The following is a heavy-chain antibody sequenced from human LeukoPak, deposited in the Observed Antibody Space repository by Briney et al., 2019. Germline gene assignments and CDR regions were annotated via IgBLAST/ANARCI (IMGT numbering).Heavy chain of an antibody. Sequence: SETLSLTCTVSGGSISSGYYWGWIRQPPGKGLEWIGSIYHSGSTYYNPSLKSRVTISVDTSKNQFSLKLSSVTAADTAVYYCARGVQRMDVWGKRTTVTVSS. V-gene: IGHV4-38-2*02. CDR3: ARGVQRMDV. CDR1: GGSISSGYY. D-gene: IGHD3-10*01. J-gene: IGHJ6*03. CDR2: IYHSGST.